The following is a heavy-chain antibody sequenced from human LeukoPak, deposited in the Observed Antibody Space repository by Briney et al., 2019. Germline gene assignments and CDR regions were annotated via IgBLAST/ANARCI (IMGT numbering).Heavy chain of an antibody. V-gene: IGHV3-7*02. CDR3: ATSQQWLPPYYFDY. Sequence: GGSLRLSCAASAFTFSNYWMNWVRQAPGKGLEWVANIKQDGGEKYYVDSVKGRFTISRDNAKNSLYLQMNSLRAEDTAVYYCATSQQWLPPYYFDYWGQGTLVTVSS. D-gene: IGHD6-19*01. J-gene: IGHJ4*02. CDR1: AFTFSNYW. CDR2: IKQDGGEK.